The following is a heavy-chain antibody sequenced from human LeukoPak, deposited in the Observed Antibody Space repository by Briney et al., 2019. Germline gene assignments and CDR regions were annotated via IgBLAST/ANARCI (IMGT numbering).Heavy chain of an antibody. V-gene: IGHV3-23*01. CDR1: GFTFSSYT. D-gene: IGHD3-16*01. CDR3: AKLGISDGIDY. CDR2: ITGSGGST. J-gene: IGHJ4*02. Sequence: PGGSQRLSCAASGFTFSSYTMNWVRQAPGKGLEWGSSITGSGGSTFYAASVKGRFTISRDNSKNTLYLQMNSLRAEDTAVYYCAKLGISDGIDYWGQGTLVTVSS.